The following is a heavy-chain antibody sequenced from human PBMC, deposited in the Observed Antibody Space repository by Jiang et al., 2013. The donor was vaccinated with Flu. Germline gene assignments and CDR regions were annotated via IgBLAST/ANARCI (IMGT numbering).Heavy chain of an antibody. J-gene: IGHJ4*02. CDR3: ARVAGVSRKLGYCSSTSCRPYYFDY. D-gene: IGHD2-2*01. CDR2: T. Sequence: TNYNPSLKSRVTISVDTSKNQFSLKLSSVTAADTAVYYCARVAGVSRKLGYCSSTSCRPYYFDYWGQGTLVTVSS. V-gene: IGHV4-34*01.